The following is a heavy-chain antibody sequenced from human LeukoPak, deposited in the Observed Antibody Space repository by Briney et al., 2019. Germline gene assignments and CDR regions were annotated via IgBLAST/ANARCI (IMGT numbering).Heavy chain of an antibody. Sequence: PSETLSLTCTVSGGSISSYYWSWIRQPPGKGLEWIGYIYYSGSTNYNPSLKSRVTTSVDTSKNEFSLNLSSVTAADTAVYYCARAVAIFGAVAWFDPWGQGTLVTVSS. CDR1: GGSISSYY. D-gene: IGHD3-3*01. CDR3: ARAVAIFGAVAWFDP. V-gene: IGHV4-59*01. CDR2: IYYSGST. J-gene: IGHJ5*02.